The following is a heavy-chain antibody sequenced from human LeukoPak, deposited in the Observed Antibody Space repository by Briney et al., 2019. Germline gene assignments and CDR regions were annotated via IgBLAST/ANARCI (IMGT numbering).Heavy chain of an antibody. V-gene: IGHV7-4-1*02. J-gene: IGHJ5*02. CDR2: INTSTGNP. Sequence: ASVKVSCKASGYTFTSYAMNWVRQAPGQGLEWMGWINTSTGNPTYAQGFTGRFVFSLDTSVSTAYLQISSLKAEDTAMYYCARDQAADPNWFDPWGQGTLVTVSS. CDR3: ARDQAADPNWFDP. D-gene: IGHD6-13*01. CDR1: GYTFTSYA.